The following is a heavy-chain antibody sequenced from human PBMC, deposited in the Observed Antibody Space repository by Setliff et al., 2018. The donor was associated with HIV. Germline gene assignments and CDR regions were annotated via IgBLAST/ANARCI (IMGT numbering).Heavy chain of an antibody. D-gene: IGHD4-17*01. CDR2: IYYSGST. Sequence: GSLRLSCAASGFNVSPYTLTWVRQHPGKGLEWIGYIYYSGSTNYNPSLKSRVTISVDTSKNYFSLKLTSVTAADTAVYYCARSRPSLRAFDIWGQGTMVTVS. J-gene: IGHJ3*02. V-gene: IGHV4-59*02. CDR1: GFNVSPYT. CDR3: ARSRPSLRAFDI.